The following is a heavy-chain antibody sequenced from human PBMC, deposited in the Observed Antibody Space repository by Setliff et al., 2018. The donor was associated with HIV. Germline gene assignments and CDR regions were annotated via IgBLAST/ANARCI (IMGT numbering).Heavy chain of an antibody. CDR3: ARGSYYDSSGHTLVDFQH. CDR2: IYTSGST. J-gene: IGHJ1*01. D-gene: IGHD3-22*01. CDR1: GDSISSSSYY. V-gene: IGHV4-61*02. Sequence: SETLSLTCTVSGDSISSSSYYWSWIRQPAGKGLEWIGRIYTSGSTNYNPSLKSRVTKSVDTSKNQSSLKLSSVTAADTAVYYCARGSYYDSSGHTLVDFQHWGQGTLVTVSS.